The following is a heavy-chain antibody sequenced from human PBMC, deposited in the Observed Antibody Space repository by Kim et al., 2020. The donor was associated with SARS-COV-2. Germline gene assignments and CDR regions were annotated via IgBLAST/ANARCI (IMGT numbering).Heavy chain of an antibody. J-gene: IGHJ5*02. CDR2: INGGNGNT. CDR3: AREGSGSYNWLDP. CDR1: GYSFDTFS. V-gene: IGHV1-3*01. Sequence: ASVKVSCKASGYSFDTFSLYWLRQAPGQRFEGMGWINGGNGNTRYSQNFQGRVIFTRDTSATTAYMELTSLTFKDTAVHYCAREGSGSYNWLDPWGQGTLVTVSS. D-gene: IGHD3-10*01.